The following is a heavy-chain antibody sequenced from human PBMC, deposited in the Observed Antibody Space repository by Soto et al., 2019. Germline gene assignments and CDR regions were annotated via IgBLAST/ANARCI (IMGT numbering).Heavy chain of an antibody. CDR2: IWYDGSNK. CDR1: GFTFSSYG. Sequence: QVQLVESGGGVVQPGRSLRLSCAASGFTFSSYGMHWVRQAPGKGLEWVAVIWYDGSNKYYADSVKGRFTISRDNSKNTLYLQMNSLRAEDTAVYYCARPGSGKPRGAFDIWGQGTMVTVSS. CDR3: ARPGSGKPRGAFDI. D-gene: IGHD3-10*01. J-gene: IGHJ3*02. V-gene: IGHV3-33*01.